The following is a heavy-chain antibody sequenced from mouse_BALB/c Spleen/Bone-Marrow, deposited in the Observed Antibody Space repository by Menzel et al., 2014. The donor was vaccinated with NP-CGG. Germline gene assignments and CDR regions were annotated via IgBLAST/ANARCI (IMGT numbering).Heavy chain of an antibody. J-gene: IGHJ4*01. CDR2: INPNNGGT. D-gene: IGHD2-3*01. CDR3: ARGDGYYVYAMDY. CDR1: GYTFTEYT. Sequence: EVQLQQSGPELVKPGASVKISCKTSGYTFTEYTMHWVKQSHGKSLEWIGSINPNNGGTNYNQKFKGKATLTVDKFSSTAYMEFRSLTSEDSAVYYCARGDGYYVYAMDYWGQGTSVTVSS. V-gene: IGHV1-18*01.